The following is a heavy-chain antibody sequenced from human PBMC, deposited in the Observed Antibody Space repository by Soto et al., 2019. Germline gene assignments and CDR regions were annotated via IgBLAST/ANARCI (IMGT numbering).Heavy chain of an antibody. V-gene: IGHV4-34*01. CDR3: ASGIYCGGDCHPL. CDR1: GGSFSGYY. J-gene: IGHJ4*02. CDR2: INHSGST. Sequence: PSETLSLTCAVYGGSFSGYYWSWIRQPPGKGLEWIGEINHSGSTNYNPSLKSRVTIPVDTSKNQFSLKLSSVTAADTAVYYCASGIYCGGDCHPLWGQGTLVTVSS. D-gene: IGHD2-21*02.